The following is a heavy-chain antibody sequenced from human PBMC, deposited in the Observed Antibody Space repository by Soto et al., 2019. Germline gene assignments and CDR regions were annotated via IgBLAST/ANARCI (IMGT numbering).Heavy chain of an antibody. Sequence: QVQLVQSGAEVKKPGASVKVSCTASGYTFTDYYIHWVRPAPGQGPEWLGWTNTNTGGTNYAQKFKGRVTVTRDTSTNTAYMDLYRLTSDDTAVYYCVRDRVPTAPEFDYWGQGTLITVSS. D-gene: IGHD5-12*01. V-gene: IGHV1-2*02. CDR2: TNTNTGGT. CDR1: GYTFTDYY. J-gene: IGHJ4*02. CDR3: VRDRVPTAPEFDY.